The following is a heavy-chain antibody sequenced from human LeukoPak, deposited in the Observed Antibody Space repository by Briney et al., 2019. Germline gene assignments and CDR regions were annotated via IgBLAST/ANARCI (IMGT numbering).Heavy chain of an antibody. CDR2: ISGSGGST. CDR1: GFTFSTYA. D-gene: IGHD3-10*01. Sequence: GGSLRLSCAASGFTFSTYAMSWVRQAPGKGLELVSAISGSGGSTYYADSVKGRFTISRDNSKNTLYVQMNSLRAEDTAVYYCAKANMVRGVTLKFDYWGQGTLVTVSS. CDR3: AKANMVRGVTLKFDY. J-gene: IGHJ4*02. V-gene: IGHV3-23*01.